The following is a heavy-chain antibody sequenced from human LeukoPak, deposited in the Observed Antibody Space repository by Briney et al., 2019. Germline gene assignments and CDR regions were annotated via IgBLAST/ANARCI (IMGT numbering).Heavy chain of an antibody. D-gene: IGHD1-26*01. J-gene: IGHJ4*02. V-gene: IGHV4-34*01. CDR3: ARGRWISGSYYNFDY. CDR1: GGSFSGYY. Sequence: PSETLSLTCAVYGGSFSGYYWSWIRQPPGKGLEWIGEINHSGSTNYNPSLKSRVTISPDTSNNQFSLKLSSVTAADTAVYHCARGRWISGSYYNFDYWGQGTLVTVSS. CDR2: INHSGST.